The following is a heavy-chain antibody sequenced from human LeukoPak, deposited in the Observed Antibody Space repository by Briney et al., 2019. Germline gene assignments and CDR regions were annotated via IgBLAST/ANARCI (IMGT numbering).Heavy chain of an antibody. CDR1: GFTFSVSA. V-gene: IGHV3-73*01. CDR2: ITSKNNNYAT. Sequence: GGSLRLSCAASGFTFSVSAIQWVRQASGKGLEWVGRITSKNNNYATAYSASVKGRFTISRDDSKNTAYLQMNSLKTEDTALYYCARTHTGTDVEHDYWGLGTLVTVSS. CDR3: ARTHTGTDVEHDY. D-gene: IGHD1/OR15-1a*01. J-gene: IGHJ4*02.